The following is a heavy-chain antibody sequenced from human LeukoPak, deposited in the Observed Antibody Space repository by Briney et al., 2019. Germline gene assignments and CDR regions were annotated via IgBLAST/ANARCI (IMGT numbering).Heavy chain of an antibody. Sequence: PGGSLRLSCAASGFTFSSYAMNWVRQAPGKGLEWISSISGSGDNTYYADSVKGRFTISRDNSKNTLYLQMNSLRAEDTAVYYCAKRPGVAGTGFDYWGQGTLVTVSS. J-gene: IGHJ4*02. V-gene: IGHV3-23*01. CDR2: ISGSGDNT. D-gene: IGHD6-19*01. CDR3: AKRPGVAGTGFDY. CDR1: GFTFSSYA.